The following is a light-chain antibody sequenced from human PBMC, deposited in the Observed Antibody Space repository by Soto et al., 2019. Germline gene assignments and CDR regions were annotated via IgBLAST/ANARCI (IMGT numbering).Light chain of an antibody. CDR2: DNN. Sequence: QSVLTQPPSVSAAPGQKVTISCSGSSSNIGNNYVSWYQQLPGTAPKLLIYDNNKRPSGIPDRFSGSKSGTSATLGTTGLQTGDEADYYCGTWDSSLSADVVFGGGTKVTVL. CDR1: SSNIGNNY. CDR3: GTWDSSLSADVV. V-gene: IGLV1-51*01. J-gene: IGLJ2*01.